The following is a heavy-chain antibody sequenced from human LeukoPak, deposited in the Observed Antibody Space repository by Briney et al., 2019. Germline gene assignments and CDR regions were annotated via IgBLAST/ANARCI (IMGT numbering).Heavy chain of an antibody. D-gene: IGHD3-10*01. CDR3: ARASVLFGGYYFDY. CDR2: IYHSGST. Sequence: SETLSLTCAVSGYSISSGYYWGWIRQPPGKGLEWIGSIYHSGSTYYNPSLKSRVTISVDTSKNQFSLKLSSVTAADTAVYYCARASVLFGGYYFDYWGQGTLVTVSS. V-gene: IGHV4-38-2*01. CDR1: GYSISSGYY. J-gene: IGHJ4*02.